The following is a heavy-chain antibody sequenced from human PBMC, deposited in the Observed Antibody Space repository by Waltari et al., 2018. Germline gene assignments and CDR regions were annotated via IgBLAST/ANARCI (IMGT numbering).Heavy chain of an antibody. V-gene: IGHV3-64*01. J-gene: IGHJ6*03. CDR1: GFPFSSYA. CDR2: ISSNGGST. Sequence: EVQLVESGGGLVQPGGSLRLSCAASGFPFSSYAMHWVRQAPGKGLEYVSAISSNGGSTYYANSVKGRFTISRDNSKNTLYLQMGSLRAEDMAVYYCALSSTSYYYYMDVWGKGTTVTVSS. D-gene: IGHD2-2*01. CDR3: ALSSTSYYYYMDV.